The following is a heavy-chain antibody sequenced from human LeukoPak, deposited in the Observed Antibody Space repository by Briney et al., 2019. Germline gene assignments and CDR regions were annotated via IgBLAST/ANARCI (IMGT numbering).Heavy chain of an antibody. J-gene: IGHJ6*04. V-gene: IGHV3-74*03. CDR1: GFNFSSHW. D-gene: IGHD3-10*01. CDR2: LRSSGNGT. Sequence: GRSLRLSCAASGFNFSSHWMHWVRQAPGKRLVWVSRLRSSGNGTTYADSVKGRFTISRDNAKNTLFLQMNSLRIEDTAVYYCVRGREVRGRSMDVWGKGTTVIVSP. CDR3: VRGREVRGRSMDV.